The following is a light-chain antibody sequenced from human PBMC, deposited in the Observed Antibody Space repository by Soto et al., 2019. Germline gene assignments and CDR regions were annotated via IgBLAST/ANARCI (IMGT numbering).Light chain of an antibody. CDR2: DVN. CDR3: SSHTSTNTLV. V-gene: IGLV2-14*03. J-gene: IGLJ7*01. Sequence: QSVLTQPASVSGSPGQSITISCTGSNSDVGAYNYVSWYQHHPGKAPKLMIYDVNNRPSGVSNRFSGSKSGNTASLTISGLQAEDEADYYCSSHTSTNTLVFGSGTQLTVL. CDR1: NSDVGAYNY.